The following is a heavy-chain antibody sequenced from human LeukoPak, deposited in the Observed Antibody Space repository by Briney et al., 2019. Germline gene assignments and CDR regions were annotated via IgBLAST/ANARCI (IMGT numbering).Heavy chain of an antibody. CDR2: IYYSGST. Sequence: SETLSLTCTVSGGSISSYYWSWIRQPPGKGLEWIGYIYYSGSTNYNPSLKSRVTISVDTSKNQFSLKLSSVTAADMAVYYCARGFETSYRYTFYYWGQGTLVTVSS. V-gene: IGHV4-59*01. J-gene: IGHJ4*02. D-gene: IGHD3-16*02. CDR1: GGSISSYY. CDR3: ARGFETSYRYTFYY.